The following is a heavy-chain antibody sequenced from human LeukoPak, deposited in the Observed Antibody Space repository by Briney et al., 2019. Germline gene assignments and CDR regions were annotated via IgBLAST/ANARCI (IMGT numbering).Heavy chain of an antibody. D-gene: IGHD2-15*01. CDR2: IYTSGST. CDR3: ARDRRGTGWSEYWFDP. V-gene: IGHV4-4*07. J-gene: IGHJ5*02. Sequence: SETLSLTCTVSGGSISSYYWSWIRQPAGKGLEWIGRIYTSGSTNYNPSLKSRVTMSVDTSKNQFSLKLSSVTAADTAVYYCARDRRGTGWSEYWFDPWGQGTLVTVSS. CDR1: GGSISSYY.